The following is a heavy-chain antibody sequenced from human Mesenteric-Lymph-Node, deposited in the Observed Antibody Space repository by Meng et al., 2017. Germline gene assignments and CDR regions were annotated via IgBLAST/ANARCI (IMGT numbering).Heavy chain of an antibody. Sequence: VQRVQSGAEVKKPGSSVKVSCKASGGTFSSYTISWVRQAPGQGLEWMGRIIPILGIANYAQKFQGRVTITADKSTSTAYMELSSLRSEDTAVYYCARDGDDNWFDPWGQGTLVTVAS. V-gene: IGHV1-69*08. CDR1: GGTFSSYT. CDR3: ARDGDDNWFDP. J-gene: IGHJ5*02. CDR2: IIPILGIA.